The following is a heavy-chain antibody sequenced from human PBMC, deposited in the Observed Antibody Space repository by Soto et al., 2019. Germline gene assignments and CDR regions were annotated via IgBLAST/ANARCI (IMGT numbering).Heavy chain of an antibody. D-gene: IGHD5-18*01. CDR2: IYYSGST. J-gene: IGHJ4*02. Sequence: SETLSLTCTVSGGSISSYYWSWIRQPPGKGLEWIGYIYYSGSTNYNPSLKSRVTISVDTSKNQFSLKLSSVTAADTAVYYCARVENSYGLGDYWGQGTLVTVSS. CDR1: GGSISSYY. CDR3: ARVENSYGLGDY. V-gene: IGHV4-59*01.